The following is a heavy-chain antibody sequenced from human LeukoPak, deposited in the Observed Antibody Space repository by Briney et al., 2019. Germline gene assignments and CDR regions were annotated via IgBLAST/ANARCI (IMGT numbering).Heavy chain of an antibody. Sequence: SETLSLTCTVSGGSISSGSYYWSWIRQPPGKGLEWIGYIYYSGSTNYNPSLKSRVTISVDTSKNQFSLKLSSVTAADTAVYFCARGDTGLDAFDIWGQGTMVTVSS. CDR3: ARGDTGLDAFDI. V-gene: IGHV4-61*01. D-gene: IGHD2-21*01. CDR1: GGSISSGSYY. J-gene: IGHJ3*02. CDR2: IYYSGST.